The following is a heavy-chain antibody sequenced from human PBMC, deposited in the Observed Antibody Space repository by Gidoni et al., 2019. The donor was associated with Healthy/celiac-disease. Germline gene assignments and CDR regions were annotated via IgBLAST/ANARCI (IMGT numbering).Heavy chain of an antibody. D-gene: IGHD4-17*01. Sequence: QVQLQESGPGLVKPSETLSLTCAVSGYSISSGYYWGWIRQPPGKGLEWIGSIYHSGSTYYNPSLKSRVTISVDTSKNQFSLKLSSVTAADTAVYYCARNLGDYGDYVMGPYYYYGMDVWGQGTTVTVSS. CDR1: GYSISSGYY. V-gene: IGHV4-38-2*01. J-gene: IGHJ6*02. CDR2: IYHSGST. CDR3: ARNLGDYGDYVMGPYYYYGMDV.